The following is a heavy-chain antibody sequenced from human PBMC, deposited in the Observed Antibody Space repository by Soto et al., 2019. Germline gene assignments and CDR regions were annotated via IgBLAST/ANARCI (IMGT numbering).Heavy chain of an antibody. Sequence: PSETLSLTCTVSGVSITSYKWSWIRQSPGKGLEWIAYMYSSGSSSYNPSLKSRVTISVDTSKNQYSLKVNSATAADTAVYYCAREWSAFDYWGQGILVTVSS. CDR1: GVSITSYK. CDR3: AREWSAFDY. V-gene: IGHV4-59*01. J-gene: IGHJ4*02. CDR2: MYSSGSS. D-gene: IGHD2-15*01.